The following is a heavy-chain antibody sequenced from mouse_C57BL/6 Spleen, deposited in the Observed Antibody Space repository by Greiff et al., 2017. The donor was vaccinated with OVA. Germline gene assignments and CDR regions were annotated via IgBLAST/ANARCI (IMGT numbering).Heavy chain of an antibody. CDR3: AREGDYSNFYAMDY. V-gene: IGHV5-16*01. CDR2: INYDGSST. CDR1: GFTFSDYY. Sequence: EVMLVESEGGLVQPGSSMKLSCTASGFTFSDYYMAWVRQVPEKGLEWVANINYDGSSTYYLDSLKSRFIISRDNAKNILYLQMSSLKSEDTATYYCAREGDYSNFYAMDYWGQGTSVTVSS. D-gene: IGHD2-5*01. J-gene: IGHJ4*01.